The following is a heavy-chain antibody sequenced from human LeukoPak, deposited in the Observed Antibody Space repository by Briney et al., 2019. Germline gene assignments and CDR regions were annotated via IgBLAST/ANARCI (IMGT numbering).Heavy chain of an antibody. CDR3: AGDLGAWATEYGMDV. V-gene: IGHV4-59*01. Sequence: SETLSLTCTVSGGSISSYYWSWIRQPPGKGLEWIGYIYYSGSTNYNPSLKSRVTISVDTSKNQFSLKLSSVTAADAAVYYCAGDLGAWATEYGMDVWGQGTTVTVSS. CDR2: IYYSGST. CDR1: GGSISSYY. J-gene: IGHJ6*02. D-gene: IGHD3-16*01.